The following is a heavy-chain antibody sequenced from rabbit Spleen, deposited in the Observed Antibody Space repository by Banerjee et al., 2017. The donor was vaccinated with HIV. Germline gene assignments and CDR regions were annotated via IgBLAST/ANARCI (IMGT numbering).Heavy chain of an antibody. D-gene: IGHD8-1*01. CDR1: GFSFSDKAV. CDR3: ARDSGSSFSSYGMDL. Sequence: QELLLESGGGLVKPEGSLKLSCTASGFSFSDKAVMCWVRQAPGKGLEWIACIYTTNYKTYYASWAKGRFTISKTSSTTVTLQMTSLTVADTATYFCARDSGSSFSSYGMDLWGPGTLVTVS. V-gene: IGHV1S45*01. J-gene: IGHJ6*01. CDR2: IYTTNYKT.